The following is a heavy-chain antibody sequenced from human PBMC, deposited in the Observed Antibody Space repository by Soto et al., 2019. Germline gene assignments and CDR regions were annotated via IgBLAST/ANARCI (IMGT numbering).Heavy chain of an antibody. V-gene: IGHV3-23*01. J-gene: IGHJ6*02. D-gene: IGHD2-21*01. CDR3: AKPLRSRRRNRPYSRLYGLDV. CDR2: ISGSGGST. CDR1: GFTFSSYA. Sequence: PGGSLRLSCAASGFTFSSYAMSWVRQAPGKGLEWVSAISGSGGSTYYADSVKGRFTISRDNSKNTLYLQMNSLRAEDTAVYYCAKPLRSRRRNRPYSRLYGLDVWGQGTTVTVSS.